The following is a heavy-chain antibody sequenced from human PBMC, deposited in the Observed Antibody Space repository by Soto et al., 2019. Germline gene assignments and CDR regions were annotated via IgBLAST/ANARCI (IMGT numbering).Heavy chain of an antibody. CDR2: INHSGST. J-gene: IGHJ6*02. V-gene: IGHV4-34*01. D-gene: IGHD6-19*01. CDR3: ARQGIAVDGIRTQMDV. Sequence: WIXXXPGXXLXXIXXINHSGSTNYNPSLKSRVTRSVYTSTNQFSLKLSSVTAADTAVYYCARQGIAVDGIRTQMDVWGQGTTVTVSS.